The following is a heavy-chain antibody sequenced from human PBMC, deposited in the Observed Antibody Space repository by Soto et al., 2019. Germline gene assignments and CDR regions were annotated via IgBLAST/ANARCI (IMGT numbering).Heavy chain of an antibody. CDR2: IFYSGRT. J-gene: IGHJ3*01. CDR3: AKGIVFTGGDAFDL. V-gene: IGHV4-31*03. Sequence: QVQLQESGPGLVKPSQTLSLTCTVSGGSISTGGLYWHWLRQFPGKGLEWIGSIFYSGRTSDNPSLTSRVVMSIEASKNRFSLRLSSVTAADTAVYYCAKGIVFTGGDAFDLWGQGRLVTVSS. D-gene: IGHD1-1*01. CDR1: GGSISTGGLY.